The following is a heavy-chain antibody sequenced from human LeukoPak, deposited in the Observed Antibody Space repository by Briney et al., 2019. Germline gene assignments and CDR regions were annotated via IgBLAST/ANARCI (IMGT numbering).Heavy chain of an antibody. CDR1: GYTFTGYY. J-gene: IGHJ4*02. D-gene: IGHD1-26*01. V-gene: IGHV1-2*02. CDR2: INPNSGGT. Sequence: GASVKVSRKASGYTFTGYYMHWVRQAPGQGLEWMGWINPNSGGTNYAQKFQGRVTMTRDTSISTAYMELSRLRSDDTAVYYCARVTKTFFVVGTSNTFDYWGQGTLVTVSS. CDR3: ARVTKTFFVVGTSNTFDY.